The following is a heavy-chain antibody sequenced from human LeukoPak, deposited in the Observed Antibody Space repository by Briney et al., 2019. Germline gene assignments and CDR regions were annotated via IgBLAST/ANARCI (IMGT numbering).Heavy chain of an antibody. CDR1: GFTFTSHW. CDR2: MNLDGSEK. Sequence: PGGSLRLSCAASGFTFTSHWMSWVRQAPGKGLEWVARMNLDGSEKYYVDSVKGRFTISRDNAKTSLYLEMNSLRAEDTAVYYCARDATYCTNGVYYTRFDYWGQGTLVTVSS. V-gene: IGHV3-7*01. CDR3: ARDATYCTNGVYYTRFDY. J-gene: IGHJ4*02. D-gene: IGHD2-8*01.